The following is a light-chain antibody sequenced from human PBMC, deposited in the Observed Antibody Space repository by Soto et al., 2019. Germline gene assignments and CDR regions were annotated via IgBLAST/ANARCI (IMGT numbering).Light chain of an antibody. CDR1: QSISNW. CDR3: QQYNSYSWT. CDR2: KAS. Sequence: QMTQSPSTLSASVGDRVTITCRASQSISNWLAWYQQKPGKAPKILIYKASTLESGVPSRFSGSGSGTEFTLTISSLQPDDFATYYCQQYNSYSWTFGQGTKVDIK. V-gene: IGKV1-5*03. J-gene: IGKJ1*01.